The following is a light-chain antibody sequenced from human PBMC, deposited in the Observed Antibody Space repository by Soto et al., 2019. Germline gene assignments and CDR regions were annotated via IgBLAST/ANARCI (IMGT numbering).Light chain of an antibody. CDR2: GAS. V-gene: IGKV3-15*01. Sequence: EIVMTQSPDTLSVSPGERATLSCRASQSVSPNLAGYQQKPGKAPRLLIYGASTRATGIPARLSDRGSGTEFTLSISSLQSEDFAVYHCQQYNNLPYAFGQGNKLEIK. CDR1: QSVSPN. J-gene: IGKJ2*01. CDR3: QQYNNLPYA.